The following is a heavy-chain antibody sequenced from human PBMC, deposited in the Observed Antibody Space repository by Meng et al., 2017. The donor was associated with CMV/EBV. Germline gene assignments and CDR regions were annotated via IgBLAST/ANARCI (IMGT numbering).Heavy chain of an antibody. CDR2: IKSKTDGGTT. CDR3: TTVYGGYYYDSSGYYLGFDY. Sequence: NAWMSWVSQAPGKGLEWVGRIKSKTDGGTTDYAAPVKGRFTISRDDSKNTLYLQMNSLKTEDTAVYYCTTVYGGYYYDSSGYYLGFDYWGQGTLVTVSS. V-gene: IGHV3-15*01. CDR1: NAW. D-gene: IGHD3-22*01. J-gene: IGHJ4*02.